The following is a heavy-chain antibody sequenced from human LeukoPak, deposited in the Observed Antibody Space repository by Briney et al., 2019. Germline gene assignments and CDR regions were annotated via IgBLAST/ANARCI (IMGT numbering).Heavy chain of an antibody. CDR1: GGSISSYY. J-gene: IGHJ3*02. CDR3: SRGSYSLAFDI. V-gene: IGHV4-4*07. CDR2: VYSSGST. Sequence: PSETLSLTCTVSGGSISSYYWSWIRQPAGEGLEWIGRVYSSGSTNYNPALKSRVTISVDTSKNQFSLKLSSVAAADTAVYYCSRGSYSLAFDIWGQGTMVTVSS. D-gene: IGHD1-26*01.